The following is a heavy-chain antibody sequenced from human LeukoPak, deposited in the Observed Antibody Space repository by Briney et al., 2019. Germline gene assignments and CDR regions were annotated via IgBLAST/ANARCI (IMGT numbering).Heavy chain of an antibody. J-gene: IGHJ4*02. Sequence: ASVKVSCKASGGTFSSYAISWVRQAPGQGLEWMGWINAGNGNTKYSQKFQGRVTITRDTSASTAYMELSSLRSEDTAVYYCARDKDSATDYWGQGTLVTVSS. CDR2: INAGNGNT. V-gene: IGHV1-3*01. D-gene: IGHD1-26*01. CDR1: GGTFSSYA. CDR3: ARDKDSATDY.